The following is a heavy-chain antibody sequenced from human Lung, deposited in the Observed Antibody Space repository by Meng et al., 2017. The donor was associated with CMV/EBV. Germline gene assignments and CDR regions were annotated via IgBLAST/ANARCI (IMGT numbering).Heavy chain of an antibody. V-gene: IGHV3-23*01. CDR3: TKALNSGRPNS. CDR2: ISENGGSP. Sequence: ESXKISCAASGFIFSDYIMSWVRQAPGGGLEWVSAISENGGSPYYADSVKGRFTISRDNSKNTVSLQMDSLGFEYTATYYCTKALNSGRPNSWGQGTLVTVSS. J-gene: IGHJ4*02. D-gene: IGHD6-6*01. CDR1: GFIFSDYI.